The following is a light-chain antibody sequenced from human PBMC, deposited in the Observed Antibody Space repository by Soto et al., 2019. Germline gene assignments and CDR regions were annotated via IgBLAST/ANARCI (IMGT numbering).Light chain of an antibody. V-gene: IGKV1-5*01. CDR3: HT. J-gene: IGKJ5*01. CDR1: QSISSW. Sequence: IQMTQSPSTLSASVGDRVTITCRASQSISSWLAWYQQKPGKAPKLLIYDASSLESGVPSRFSGSGSGTEFTLTISSLQPDDVATYYCHTFGQRALLEV. CDR2: DAS.